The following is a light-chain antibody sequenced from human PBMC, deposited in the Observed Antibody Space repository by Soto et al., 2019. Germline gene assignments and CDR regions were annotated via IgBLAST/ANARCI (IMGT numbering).Light chain of an antibody. CDR1: SSDVGGYNY. CDR2: DVS. CDR3: SSYTGSNTDV. V-gene: IGLV2-14*03. J-gene: IGLJ1*01. Sequence: QSVLTQPASVSGSPGQSIAISCTGTSSDVGGYNYVSWYQLHPGKAPKLMIYDVSNRPSGVSNRFSGSKSGNAASLTISGLQAEDEADYYCSSYTGSNTDVFGTGTKLTVL.